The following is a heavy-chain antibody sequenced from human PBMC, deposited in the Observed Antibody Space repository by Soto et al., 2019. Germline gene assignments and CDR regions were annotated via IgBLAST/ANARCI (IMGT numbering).Heavy chain of an antibody. Sequence: GGSLRLSCAASGFTFSSYGMHWVRQAPGKGLEWVAVISYDGSNKYYADSVKGRFTISRDNSKNTLYLQMNSLRAEDTAVYYCANDYNYYDSSGYAVEPPFDYWGQGTLVTVSS. J-gene: IGHJ4*02. D-gene: IGHD3-22*01. CDR2: ISYDGSNK. V-gene: IGHV3-30*18. CDR1: GFTFSSYG. CDR3: ANDYNYYDSSGYAVEPPFDY.